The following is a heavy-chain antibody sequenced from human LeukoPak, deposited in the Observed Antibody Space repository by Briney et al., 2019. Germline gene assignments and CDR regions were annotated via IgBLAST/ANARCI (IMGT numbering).Heavy chain of an antibody. J-gene: IGHJ4*02. D-gene: IGHD6-13*01. CDR1: GFTFSSYA. V-gene: IGHV3-30*18. CDR3: AKIDASSSWYSDY. Sequence: GGSLRLSCAASGFTFSSYAMHWVRQAPGKGLEWVAVISYDGSNKYYADSVKGRFTISRDNSKNTLYLQMNSLRAEDTAVYYCAKIDASSSWYSDYWGQGTLVTVSS. CDR2: ISYDGSNK.